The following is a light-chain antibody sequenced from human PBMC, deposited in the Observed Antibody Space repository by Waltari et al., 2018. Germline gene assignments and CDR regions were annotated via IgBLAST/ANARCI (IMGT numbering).Light chain of an antibody. V-gene: IGLV1-40*01. Sequence: QSVLTQPPSVSGAPGQRVPIPCTGSSPHLGAAYAVPWHQQLPGTAPKLLTYGNSNRPSGVPDRFSGSKSGTSASLAITGLQAEDEADYYCQSYDSSLSAYVVFGGGTKLTVL. J-gene: IGLJ2*01. CDR1: SPHLGAAYA. CDR3: QSYDSSLSAYVV. CDR2: GNS.